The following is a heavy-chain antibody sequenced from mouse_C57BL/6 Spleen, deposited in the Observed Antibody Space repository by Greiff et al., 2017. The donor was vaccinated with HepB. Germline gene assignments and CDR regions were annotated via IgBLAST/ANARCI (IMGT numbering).Heavy chain of an antibody. D-gene: IGHD1-1*01. J-gene: IGHJ1*03. Sequence: QVQLQQPGAELVMPGASVKLSCKASGYTFTSYWMHWVKQRPGQGLEWIGEIDPSDSYTNYNQKFKGKSKLTVDKSSSTAYMQLSSLTSEDSAVYYCAAYYGSRKVWYFDVWGTGTTVTVSS. V-gene: IGHV1-69*01. CDR1: GYTFTSYW. CDR2: IDPSDSYT. CDR3: AAYYGSRKVWYFDV.